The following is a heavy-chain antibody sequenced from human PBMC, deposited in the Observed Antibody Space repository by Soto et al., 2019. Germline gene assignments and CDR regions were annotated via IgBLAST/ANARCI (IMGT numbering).Heavy chain of an antibody. CDR3: TRVLPPFDP. CDR1: GYTFTSYG. V-gene: IGHV1-18*01. J-gene: IGHJ5*02. Sequence: QVQLVQSGAEVKKPGASVKVSCKASGYTFTSYGISWVRQAPGQGLEWMGWINAYNGNTNYAQKLPGRVTMTTGPSTSTAYMELRNLRSDDTAVYYCTRVLPPFDPWGQGTLVTVSS. CDR2: INAYNGNT.